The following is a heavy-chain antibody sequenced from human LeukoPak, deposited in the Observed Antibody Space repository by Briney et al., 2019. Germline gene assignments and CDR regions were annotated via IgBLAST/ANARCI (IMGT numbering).Heavy chain of an antibody. CDR2: ISYDGSNK. V-gene: IGHV3-30*18. Sequence: GGSLRLSCAASGSTFSSYGMHWVRQAPGKGLEWVAVISYDGSNKYYADSVKGRFTISRDNSKNTLYLQMNSLRAEDTAVYYCAKDRTDYYYYYMDVWGKGTTVTVSS. CDR1: GSTFSSYG. CDR3: AKDRTDYYYYYMDV. J-gene: IGHJ6*03.